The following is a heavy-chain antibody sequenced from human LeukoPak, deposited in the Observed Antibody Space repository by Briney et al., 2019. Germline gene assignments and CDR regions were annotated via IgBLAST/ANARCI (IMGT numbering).Heavy chain of an antibody. D-gene: IGHD3-10*01. CDR1: GFTFSSYG. V-gene: IGHV3-30*02. Sequence: GGSLRLSCAASGFTFSSYGMHWVRQAPGKGLEWVTFIRYDGTNEYYADSVRGRFTISRDNSKNTLYLQMNSLRPEDTAVYYCARVEAVYYYGSASPYSPYWGQGTLVTVSS. CDR2: IRYDGTNE. J-gene: IGHJ4*02. CDR3: ARVEAVYYYGSASPYSPY.